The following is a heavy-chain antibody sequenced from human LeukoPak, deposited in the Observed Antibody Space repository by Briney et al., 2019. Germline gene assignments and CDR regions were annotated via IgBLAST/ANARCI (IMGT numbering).Heavy chain of an antibody. J-gene: IGHJ4*02. CDR1: GFTLSSYW. CDR2: IKYDGSEI. Sequence: QPGGSLRLSCAASGFTLSSYWMSWVRHAPGKGLEWVANIKYDGSEIYYVDSVKGRFTISRDIGKNSLNLQMNGLRAEDTAVYYCARDIAAAGLFFDYWGQGTLVTVSS. CDR3: ARDIAAAGLFFDY. V-gene: IGHV3-7*01. D-gene: IGHD6-13*01.